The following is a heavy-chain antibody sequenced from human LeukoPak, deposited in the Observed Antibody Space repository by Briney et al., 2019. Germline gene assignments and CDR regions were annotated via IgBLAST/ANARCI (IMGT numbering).Heavy chain of an antibody. J-gene: IGHJ5*02. D-gene: IGHD2-15*01. V-gene: IGHV3-21*01. CDR2: ISSGSSYT. Sequence: GGSLRLSCAASGFTFSSYTMNWVRQAPGKGLEWVSSISSGSSYTYYADSVKGRFTISRDNAKNSLYLQMSSLRAEDTAVYYCAREVVDPWGQGTLVTVSS. CDR3: AREVVDP. CDR1: GFTFSSYT.